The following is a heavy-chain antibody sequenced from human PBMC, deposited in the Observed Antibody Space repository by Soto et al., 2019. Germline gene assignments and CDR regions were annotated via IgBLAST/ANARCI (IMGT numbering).Heavy chain of an antibody. V-gene: IGHV4-30-2*06. CDR1: GASISYGGFS. D-gene: IGHD2-15*01. Sequence: SETLSLTCTVSGASISYGGFSWSWIRQSPGKGLGWIGYISHLENTYLHPSFKSRLTMSIDRTRNQFSLKLSSVTAAYIAVYYCARGGGYDSFDFWGQGIQVTVSS. CDR2: ISHLENT. J-gene: IGHJ4*02. CDR3: ARGGGYDSFDF.